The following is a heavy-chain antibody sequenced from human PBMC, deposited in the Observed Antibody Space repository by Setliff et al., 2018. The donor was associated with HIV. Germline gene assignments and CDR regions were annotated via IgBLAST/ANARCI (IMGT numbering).Heavy chain of an antibody. Sequence: ASVKVSCKASGYTFTSYDINWVRQATGQGLEWMGWMNPNSGNTGYAQKFQGRVTMTRNTSISTAYMELSSLRSEDTAVYYCARDYYDYVWGSYRLFDYWGQGTLVTVSS. CDR2: MNPNSGNT. D-gene: IGHD3-16*02. V-gene: IGHV1-8*02. CDR3: ARDYYDYVWGSYRLFDY. J-gene: IGHJ4*02. CDR1: GYTFTSYD.